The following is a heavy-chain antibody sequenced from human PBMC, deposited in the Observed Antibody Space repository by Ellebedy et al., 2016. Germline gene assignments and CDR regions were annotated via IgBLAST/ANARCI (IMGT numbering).Heavy chain of an antibody. Sequence: ASVKVSXXVSEYTLTELSMHWVRQAPGKGLEWMGGYDPEDGETIYAQKFQGRVTMTEDTSTDTAYMELSSLRSEDTAVYYCTTYFYGSGSYYKRGMDVWGQGTTVTVSS. D-gene: IGHD3-10*01. J-gene: IGHJ6*02. CDR1: EYTLTELS. CDR2: YDPEDGET. CDR3: TTYFYGSGSYYKRGMDV. V-gene: IGHV1-24*01.